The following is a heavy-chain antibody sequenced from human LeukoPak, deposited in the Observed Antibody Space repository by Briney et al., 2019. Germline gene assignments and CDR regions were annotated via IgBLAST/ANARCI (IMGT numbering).Heavy chain of an antibody. CDR3: AREGESGSYPYYFDY. J-gene: IGHJ4*02. Sequence: PSETLSLTCTVSGGSISSYYWSWIRQPAGKGLEWIGRIYTSGSTNHNPSLKSRVTMSVDTSKNQFSLKLSSVTAADTAVYYCAREGESGSYPYYFDYWGQGTLVTVSS. CDR1: GGSISSYY. V-gene: IGHV4-4*07. CDR2: IYTSGST. D-gene: IGHD1-26*01.